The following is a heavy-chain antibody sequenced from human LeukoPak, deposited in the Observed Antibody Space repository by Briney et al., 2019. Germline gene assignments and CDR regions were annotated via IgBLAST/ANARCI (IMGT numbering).Heavy chain of an antibody. J-gene: IGHJ4*02. Sequence: SETLSLTCTVSGCSISSSTHFWGWIRQPPGKGLEYIGSVFYSGSTYYNPSLPSLKSRVTISVDTSKNRFSLNLKSVAASDTAVYYCATQLMTGDNGRGDFDAWGQGTLVTVSS. CDR3: ATQLMTGDNGRGDFDA. CDR2: VFYSGST. D-gene: IGHD4-17*01. CDR1: GCSISSSTHF. V-gene: IGHV4-39*01.